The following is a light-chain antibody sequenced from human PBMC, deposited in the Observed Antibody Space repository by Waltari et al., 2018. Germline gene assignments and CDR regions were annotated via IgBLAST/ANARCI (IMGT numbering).Light chain of an antibody. CDR1: QSVSSY. CDR3: QQRSNWPSWT. Sequence: EIVLTQSPATLSLSPGERATLSCRAGQSVSSYLAWYQQKPGQAPRLLIYDASNRATGIPARFSGSGSGTDFTLTISSLESEDFAVYYCQQRSNWPSWTFGQGTKVEIK. CDR2: DAS. V-gene: IGKV3-11*01. J-gene: IGKJ1*01.